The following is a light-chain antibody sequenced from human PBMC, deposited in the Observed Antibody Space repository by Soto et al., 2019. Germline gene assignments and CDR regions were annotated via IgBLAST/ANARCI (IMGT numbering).Light chain of an antibody. J-gene: IGKJ3*01. CDR2: GAS. CDR1: QSVSSSY. Sequence: EIVLTQSPATLSLSPGERATLSCRASQSVSSSYLAWYQQRPGQAPRLLIFGASYRATGIPDRFSGSGSGTDFTVTISSLEPEDFAVYYCQHYSSSPPEFTFGPGTKVDSK. V-gene: IGKV3-20*01. CDR3: QHYSSSPPEFT.